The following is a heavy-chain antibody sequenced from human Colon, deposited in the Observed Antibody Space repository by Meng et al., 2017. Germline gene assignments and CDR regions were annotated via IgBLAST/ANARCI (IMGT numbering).Heavy chain of an antibody. J-gene: IGHJ5*02. V-gene: IGHV4-39*01. CDR3: ARQTITGTARGWFDP. D-gene: IGHD1-7*01. CDR2: IYYSGST. Sequence: QVQLRESGPALVKPSETLSLTCTVSGGSISTSTYYWGWIRQPPGKGLECIGNIYYSGSTYYNPSLKSRVTISVDTSKNQFSLKLSSMTAADTAVYYCARQTITGTARGWFDPWGQGTLVTVSS. CDR1: GGSISTSTYY.